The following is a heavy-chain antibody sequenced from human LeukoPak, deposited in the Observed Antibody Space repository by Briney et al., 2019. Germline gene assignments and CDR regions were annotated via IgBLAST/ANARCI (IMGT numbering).Heavy chain of an antibody. CDR2: INPSVGSA. Sequence: ASVKVSCKASGGTFSSYAISWVRQAPGQGLEWMGIINPSVGSASYAQKFQGRVTMTRDTSTSTVYMELSSLRSEDTAVYYCARGLEGSSGWYGEDYWGQGTLVTVSS. J-gene: IGHJ4*02. CDR3: ARGLEGSSGWYGEDY. D-gene: IGHD6-19*01. V-gene: IGHV1-46*01. CDR1: GGTFSSYA.